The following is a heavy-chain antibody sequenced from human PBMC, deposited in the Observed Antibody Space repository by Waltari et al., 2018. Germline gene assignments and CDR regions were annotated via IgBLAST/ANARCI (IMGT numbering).Heavy chain of an antibody. CDR3: ARDRVVGATDWGY. J-gene: IGHJ4*02. Sequence: QVQLVQSGSELKKPGASVTIACKASGYTFTNFAVDWVRQAPGQALEWMGWISTASGNPTYARDFTGRFVFSLDTSVSTAYLQITSLKAEDTALYFCARDRVVGATDWGYWGQGTLVTVST. CDR2: ISTASGNP. CDR1: GYTFTNFA. V-gene: IGHV7-4-1*02. D-gene: IGHD1-26*01.